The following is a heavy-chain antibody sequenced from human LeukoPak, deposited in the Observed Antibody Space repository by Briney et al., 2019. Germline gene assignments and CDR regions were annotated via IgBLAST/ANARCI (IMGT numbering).Heavy chain of an antibody. CDR1: GFIFSSYS. V-gene: IGHV3-23*01. CDR2: ITGSGKNT. CDR3: AKAASSSWPSYQYGMDV. Sequence: GGSLRPSCAASGFIFSSYSMSWVRQAPGKGLEWVSVITGSGKNTYYADSVKGRFTISKDNSKNTVYLQMNDLRVDDTAVYYCAKAASSSWPSYQYGMDVWGQGTTVTVSS. D-gene: IGHD6-13*01. J-gene: IGHJ6*02.